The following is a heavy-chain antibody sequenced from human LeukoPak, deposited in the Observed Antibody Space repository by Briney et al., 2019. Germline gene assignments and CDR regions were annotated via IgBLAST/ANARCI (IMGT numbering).Heavy chain of an antibody. Sequence: PSETLSLTCAVYGGSFIGFHWNWIRQPPGKGLEWIGEIYDSGSTNYNPSLKSRVTISIDKSKNHFSLKLSSATAADTAVYYCARMFPAAYPDYYYYMDVWGKGTTVTVSS. J-gene: IGHJ6*03. V-gene: IGHV4-34*01. CDR2: IYDSGST. D-gene: IGHD2-2*01. CDR3: ARMFPAAYPDYYYYMDV. CDR1: GGSFIGFH.